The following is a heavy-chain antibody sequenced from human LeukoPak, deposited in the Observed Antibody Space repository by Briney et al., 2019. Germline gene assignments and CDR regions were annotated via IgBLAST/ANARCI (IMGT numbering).Heavy chain of an antibody. D-gene: IGHD2-2*02. CDR2: IKQDGSEK. V-gene: IGHV3-7*01. CDR3: ARAGDIVVVPAAITDY. J-gene: IGHJ4*02. CDR1: GFTFSNYW. Sequence: PGGSLRLSCAASGFTFSNYWMTWVRQAPGKGLEWVANIKQDGSEKYYVDSVKGRFTISRDNAKNSLYLQMNSLRAEDTAVYYCARAGDIVVVPAAITDYWGQGTLVTVSS.